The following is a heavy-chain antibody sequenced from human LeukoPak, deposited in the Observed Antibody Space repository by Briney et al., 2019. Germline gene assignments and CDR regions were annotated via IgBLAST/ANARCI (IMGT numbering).Heavy chain of an antibody. D-gene: IGHD1-7*01. CDR3: ARDWNYGFDP. CDR2: INTDESRT. V-gene: IGHV3-74*01. CDR1: GFTFSSYF. J-gene: IGHJ5*02. Sequence: PGGSLRLSCAASGFTFSSYFMHWVRQAPGKGLVWVSHINTDESRTTYADSVRGRFTISRDNAKNTLYLQMNSLRAEDTAVYYCARDWNYGFDPWGQGTLVTVSS.